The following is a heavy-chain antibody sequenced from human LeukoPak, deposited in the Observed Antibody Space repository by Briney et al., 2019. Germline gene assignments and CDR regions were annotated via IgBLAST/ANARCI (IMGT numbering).Heavy chain of an antibody. V-gene: IGHV4-31*03. CDR2: IYYSGST. CDR1: GGSISSGGYY. CDR3: ARGLRKDYDSSGQRYFDL. Sequence: SETLSLTCTVSGGSISSGGYYWSWLRQHPGTRLEWTGYIYYSGSTYYNPSLKSRVTISVDTSKNQFSPKLSSVTAADTAVYYCARGLRKDYDSSGQRYFDLWGRGTLVTVSS. J-gene: IGHJ2*01. D-gene: IGHD3-22*01.